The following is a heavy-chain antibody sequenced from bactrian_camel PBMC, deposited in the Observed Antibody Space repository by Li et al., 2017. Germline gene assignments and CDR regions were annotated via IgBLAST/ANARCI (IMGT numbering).Heavy chain of an antibody. D-gene: IGHD7*01. J-gene: IGHJ4*01. CDR2: ITTGGGSI. V-gene: IGHV3S1*01. Sequence: HVQLVESGGGSVQAGGSLTLSCSASGFTFSTACMAWFRQGPGKGLEWVSRITTGGGSIYYADSVKGRFTISRDNAKSTLYLQMNSLKTEDTAVYYCATLSGGWSFGYWGQGTQVTVS. CDR1: GFTFSTAC. CDR3: ATLSGGWSFGY.